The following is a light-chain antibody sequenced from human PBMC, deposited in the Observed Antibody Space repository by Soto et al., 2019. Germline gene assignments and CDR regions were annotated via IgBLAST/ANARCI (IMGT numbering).Light chain of an antibody. J-gene: IGLJ3*02. CDR1: NSNIGAGYG. CDR2: GSQ. CDR3: QSYDGSLKV. Sequence: QLVLTQPPSMSGAPGQRVTLSCTGNNSNIGAGYGVNWYQQVPGTAPKLLIYGSQHRPSGVPDRFSGSKSDTSASLAITGLQTEDEADYYCQSYDGSLKVFGGGTKVTVL. V-gene: IGLV1-40*01.